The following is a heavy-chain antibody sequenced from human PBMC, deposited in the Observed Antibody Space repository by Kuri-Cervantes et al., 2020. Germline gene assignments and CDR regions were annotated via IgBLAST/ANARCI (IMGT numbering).Heavy chain of an antibody. J-gene: IGHJ4*02. D-gene: IGHD3-22*01. V-gene: IGHV5-51*01. Sequence: KVSCKGSGYSFTSYWIGWVRQMPGKGLEWMGIIYPGDSDTRYSPSFQGQVTTSADKSISTAYLQWSSLKASDTAMYYCARLGPDDSSGLGAGEFDYWGQGTLVTVSS. CDR1: GYSFTSYW. CDR2: IYPGDSDT. CDR3: ARLGPDDSSGLGAGEFDY.